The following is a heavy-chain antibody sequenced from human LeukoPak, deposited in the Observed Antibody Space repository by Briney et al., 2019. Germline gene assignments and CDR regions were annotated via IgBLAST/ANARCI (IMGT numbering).Heavy chain of an antibody. CDR2: INPNSGGT. Sequence: ASVKVSCKASGYTFTGYYMHWVRQAPGQGLERMGWINPNSGGTNYAQKFQGRVTMTRDTSISTAYMEPSRLRSEDTAVYYCATQVAGTFSFDYWGQGTLVTVSS. V-gene: IGHV1-2*02. D-gene: IGHD6-19*01. J-gene: IGHJ4*02. CDR3: ATQVAGTFSFDY. CDR1: GYTFTGYY.